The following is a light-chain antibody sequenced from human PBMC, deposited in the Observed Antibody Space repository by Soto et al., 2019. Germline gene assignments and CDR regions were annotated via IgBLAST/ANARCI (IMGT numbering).Light chain of an antibody. CDR1: SSDIGGYNS. J-gene: IGLJ1*01. Sequence: QSALTQPASVSGFPGQSITISCTGTSSDIGGYNSVSWYQQHTGKAPKLMIYDVSNRPSGVSNRFSGSKSGNTASLTISGLQADDDADYFCNSYTSSITRVFGTGTKVTVL. CDR2: DVS. V-gene: IGLV2-14*01. CDR3: NSYTSSITRV.